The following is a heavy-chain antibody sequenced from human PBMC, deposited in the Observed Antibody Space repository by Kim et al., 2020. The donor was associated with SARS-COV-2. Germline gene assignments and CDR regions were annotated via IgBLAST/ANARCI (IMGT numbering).Heavy chain of an antibody. D-gene: IGHD3-16*01. CDR2: ISGSGGST. V-gene: IGHV3-23*01. J-gene: IGHJ2*01. CDR3: AKVGSLGWLQPAGWYFDL. CDR1: GFTFSSYA. Sequence: GGSLRLSCAASGFTFSSYAMSWVRQAPGKGLEWVSAISGSGGSTYYADSVKGRFTISRDNSKNTLYLQMNSLRAEDTAVYYCAKVGSLGWLQPAGWYFDLWGRGTLVTVSS.